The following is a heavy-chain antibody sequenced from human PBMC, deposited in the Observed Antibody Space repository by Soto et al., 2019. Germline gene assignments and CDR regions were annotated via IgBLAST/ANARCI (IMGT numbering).Heavy chain of an antibody. CDR3: ARVLLVWFGELSRRGGYYYYMDV. D-gene: IGHD3-10*01. CDR2: INDSGST. Sequence: QVQLQQWGAGLLKPSETLSLTCAVYGGSCSGYYWSWIRQTPVKGLAWIGEINDSGSTNHNPSLKSRVTIWVDTSKTQFSLKLSSVTAADTAVYYCARVLLVWFGELSRRGGYYYYMDVWGKGTTVTVSS. CDR1: GGSCSGYY. J-gene: IGHJ6*03. V-gene: IGHV4-34*01.